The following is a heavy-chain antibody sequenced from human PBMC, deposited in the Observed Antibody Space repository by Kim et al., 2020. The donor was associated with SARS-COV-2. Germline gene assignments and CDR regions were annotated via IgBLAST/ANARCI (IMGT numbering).Heavy chain of an antibody. CDR2: IKTKTDGGTT. Sequence: GGSLRLSCAASGFIFSNAWMSWDRQVPGKGLEWVGRIKTKTDGGTTDYAAPVKGRFTISRDDSKNTLYLQMNSLKTEDTAVYFCATEGLVDDFHYYYGMDVWGQGTTVTVSS. D-gene: IGHD2-8*02. V-gene: IGHV3-15*01. CDR1: GFIFSNAW. J-gene: IGHJ6*02. CDR3: ATEGLVDDFHYYYGMDV.